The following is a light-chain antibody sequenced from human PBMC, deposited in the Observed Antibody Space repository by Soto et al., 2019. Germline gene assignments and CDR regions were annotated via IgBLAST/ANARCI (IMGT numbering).Light chain of an antibody. V-gene: IGKV3-11*01. Sequence: EIVLTQSPATLSLSPGETATLSCRASQSLGGYLAWYQQKPGQTPRLLISAASNRATGIPARFCGSGSGTDCTLTISSLEPEYFSVYYCQQRSNGPITVGEGTRLEIK. CDR1: QSLGGY. J-gene: IGKJ5*01. CDR3: QQRSNGPIT. CDR2: AAS.